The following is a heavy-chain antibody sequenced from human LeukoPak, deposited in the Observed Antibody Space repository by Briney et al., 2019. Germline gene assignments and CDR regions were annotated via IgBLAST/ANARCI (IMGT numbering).Heavy chain of an antibody. CDR1: GFTFSSYG. CDR2: ISYDRSNK. CDR3: AKDLAVAGKGPTDFDY. D-gene: IGHD6-19*01. Sequence: GRSLRLSCAASGFTFSSYGMHWVRQAPGKGLEWVAVISYDRSNKYYADSVKGRFTISRDNSKNTLYLQMNSLRAEDTAVYYCAKDLAVAGKGPTDFDYWGQGTLVTVSS. J-gene: IGHJ4*02. V-gene: IGHV3-30*18.